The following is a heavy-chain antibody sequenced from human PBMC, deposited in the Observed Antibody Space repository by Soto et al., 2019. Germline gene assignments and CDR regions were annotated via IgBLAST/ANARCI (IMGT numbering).Heavy chain of an antibody. Sequence: QVQLVQSGAEVKKPGSSVKVSCKASGGTFSSYAISWVRQAPGQGIEWMGGIIPIFGTANYAQKFQGRVTITADESTSTAYMELSSLRSEDTAVYYCASNARRYYYDSSGYLLQHWGQGTLVTVSS. CDR2: IIPIFGTA. V-gene: IGHV1-69*01. CDR3: ASNARRYYYDSSGYLLQH. CDR1: GGTFSSYA. J-gene: IGHJ1*01. D-gene: IGHD3-22*01.